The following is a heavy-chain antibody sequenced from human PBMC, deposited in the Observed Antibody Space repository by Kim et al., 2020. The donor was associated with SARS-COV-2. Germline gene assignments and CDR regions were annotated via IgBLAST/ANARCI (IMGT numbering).Heavy chain of an antibody. CDR1: EFTFSDYW. Sequence: GGSLRLSCAASEFTFSDYWMTWVRQAPGKGLEWVANIKPDSGEKNYVGSVRGRFTISRDNAKSSMYLQMHSLRAEDSAFYYCAREIVRRDKSYSDYWGQGTLVTVSS. J-gene: IGHJ4*02. V-gene: IGHV3-7*01. CDR2: IKPDSGEK. CDR3: AREIVRRDKSYSDY. D-gene: IGHD3-22*01.